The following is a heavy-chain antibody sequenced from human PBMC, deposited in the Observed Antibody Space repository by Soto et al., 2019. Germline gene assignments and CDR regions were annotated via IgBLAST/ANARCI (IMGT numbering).Heavy chain of an antibody. V-gene: IGHV3-23*01. Sequence: GGSLRFSCAGSGFTPTTTPLILVRQPPGKGLEWVTTISGTASRTYYVDSVKGRFFISRDNSKNTVTLQIKNLTLDDTAVYYCSNSFRYFDNWGQGNRVTVSS. J-gene: IGHJ4*02. CDR2: ISGTASRT. CDR3: SNSFRYFDN. CDR1: GFTPTTTP. D-gene: IGHD3-9*01.